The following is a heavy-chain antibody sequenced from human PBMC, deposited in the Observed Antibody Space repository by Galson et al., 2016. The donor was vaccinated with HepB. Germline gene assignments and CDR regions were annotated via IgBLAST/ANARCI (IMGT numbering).Heavy chain of an antibody. CDR1: GLSFRTHT. Sequence: SLRLSCAASGLSFRTHTMNWVRQAPGKGLEWVACVSSDSATIHYADSVKGRFTISRDNAKDSLYLQMNSLRHEDTAVYYCARDLLDSFNYFDFWGQGTLVTVSS. CDR2: VSSDSATI. V-gene: IGHV3-48*02. CDR3: ARDLLDSFNYFDF. D-gene: IGHD3/OR15-3a*01. J-gene: IGHJ4*02.